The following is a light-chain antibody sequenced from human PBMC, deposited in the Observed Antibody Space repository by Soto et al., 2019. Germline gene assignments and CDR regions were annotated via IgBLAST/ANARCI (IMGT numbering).Light chain of an antibody. V-gene: IGKV1-5*01. J-gene: IGKJ2*01. CDR2: DAS. Sequence: DIQMTQSPSTLSASVGDRVTITCRASQSISSWLAWYQQKPGEAPKLLIYDASSLESGVPSRFSGSGSGTEFTLTISSLQPDDFATYYCQQYNSYSGYTFGQGTKLEIK. CDR3: QQYNSYSGYT. CDR1: QSISSW.